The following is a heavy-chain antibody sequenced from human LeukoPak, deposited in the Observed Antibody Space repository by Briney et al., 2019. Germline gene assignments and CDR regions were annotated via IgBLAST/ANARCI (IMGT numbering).Heavy chain of an antibody. CDR1: GASITSNDYY. CDR3: AREWQYQFDY. J-gene: IGHJ4*02. Sequence: PSETLFLTCSVSGASITSNDYYWAWIRQPPGKGLEWIGSIYHSGSTYYNPSLKSRVTLSIDTSKNQFSLKVTSVTAADTAVYYCAREWQYQFDYWGQGTLVTVSS. D-gene: IGHD4-11*01. V-gene: IGHV4-39*07. CDR2: IYHSGST.